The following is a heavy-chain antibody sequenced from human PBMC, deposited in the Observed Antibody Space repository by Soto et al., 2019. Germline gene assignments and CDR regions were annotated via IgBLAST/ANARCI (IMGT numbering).Heavy chain of an antibody. V-gene: IGHV4-59*01. D-gene: IGHD5-18*01. J-gene: IGHJ3*01. Sequence: PSETLSLTCTASGGSISSYHWNWIRRPPGKGLEWIGHVYYTGSTNYNPSLNRRGTISVDTSKSQFSLKLSSVTAADTAVYCCARDRGDSYGPRAFDVWGQGAMVAVSS. CDR1: GGSISSYH. CDR3: ARDRGDSYGPRAFDV. CDR2: VYYTGST.